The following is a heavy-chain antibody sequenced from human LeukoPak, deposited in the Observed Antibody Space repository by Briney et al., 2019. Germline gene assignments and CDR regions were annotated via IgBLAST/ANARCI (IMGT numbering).Heavy chain of an antibody. V-gene: IGHV3-30-3*01. CDR2: ISYDGSNE. CDR3: ARVGYYASGPFSYFDY. J-gene: IGHJ4*02. CDR1: GFTFSGYA. D-gene: IGHD3-10*01. Sequence: GRSLRLSCAASGFTFSGYAMHWVREAPGKGLVWVADISYDGSNEYYADSVKGRFTISRDNSKNTLYLQMNSLSVEDTAVYYCARVGYYASGPFSYFDYWGQGTLVTVSS.